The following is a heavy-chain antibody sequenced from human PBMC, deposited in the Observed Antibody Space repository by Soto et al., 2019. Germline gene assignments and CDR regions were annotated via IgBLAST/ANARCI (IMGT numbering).Heavy chain of an antibody. CDR2: MSFDGNSQ. CDR1: GFRFSSHG. CDR3: ATEPVGAAYFDY. D-gene: IGHD2-15*01. Sequence: QVQLVESGGGVVQPGRSLRLSCAASGFRFSSHGMHWVRQAPGKGLEWVAFMSFDGNSQYYADSVKGRFTISRDNSKSTVYVQMNRLRAVDMDVYYCATEPVGAAYFDYWGQGTLVTVSS. V-gene: IGHV3-30*03. J-gene: IGHJ4*02.